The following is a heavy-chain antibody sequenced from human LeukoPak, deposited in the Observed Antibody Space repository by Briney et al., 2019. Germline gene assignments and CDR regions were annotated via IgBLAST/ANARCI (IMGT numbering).Heavy chain of an antibody. Sequence: GGSLRLSCAVSGLTFNNYAMSWVRQAPGKGLEWVSAISKSGDHTYYAASAKGRFTIYRDNSKNTQYLQMNSLRAEDTAVYYCATSWGPDTSAFRWGRDGMDVWGQGTTVTVSS. J-gene: IGHJ6*02. D-gene: IGHD3-16*01. CDR2: ISKSGDHT. CDR1: GLTFNNYA. CDR3: ATSWGPDTSAFRWGRDGMDV. V-gene: IGHV3-23*01.